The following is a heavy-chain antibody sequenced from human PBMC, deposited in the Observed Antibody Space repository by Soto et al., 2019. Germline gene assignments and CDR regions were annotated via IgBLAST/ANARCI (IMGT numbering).Heavy chain of an antibody. CDR3: ARHTPAISISDH. D-gene: IGHD2-15*01. V-gene: IGHV4-39*01. Sequence: PSETLSLTCTVSGGYISSSSYYWGWIRQPPGKGLEWIGSIYYSGSTYYNPSLKSRVTISVDTSKNQFSLKLSSVTAADTAVYYCARHTPAISISDHWGKGTLVTVSS. J-gene: IGHJ4*02. CDR2: IYYSGST. CDR1: GGYISSSSYY.